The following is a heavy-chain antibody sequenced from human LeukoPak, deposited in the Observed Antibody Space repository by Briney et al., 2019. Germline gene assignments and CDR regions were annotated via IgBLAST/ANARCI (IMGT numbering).Heavy chain of an antibody. J-gene: IGHJ4*02. CDR1: GFTFSDYY. V-gene: IGHV3-11*04. Sequence: GGSLRLSCAASGFTFSDYYMSWIRQAPGKGLEWVSYISSSGSTIYYADSVKGRFTISRDNAKNSLYLQMNSLRAEDTAVYYCARDSDILTGYYRAFDYWGQGTLVTVSS. CDR3: ARDSDILTGYYRAFDY. CDR2: ISSSGSTI. D-gene: IGHD3-9*01.